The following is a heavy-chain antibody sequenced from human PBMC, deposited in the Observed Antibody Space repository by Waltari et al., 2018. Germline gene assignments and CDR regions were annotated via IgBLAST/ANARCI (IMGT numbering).Heavy chain of an antibody. CDR2: IYHSGST. D-gene: IGHD6-6*01. CDR3: ARRGVSSSSIDY. V-gene: IGHV4-38-2*02. J-gene: IGHJ4*02. CDR1: GYSISSGYY. Sequence: QLQLQESGPGLVKPSETLSLTCTVSGYSISSGYYWGWIRQPPGKGLELIGSIYHSGSTYYNPSLKSRVTISVDTSKNQFSLKLSSVTAADTAVYYCARRGVSSSSIDYWGQGTLVTVSS.